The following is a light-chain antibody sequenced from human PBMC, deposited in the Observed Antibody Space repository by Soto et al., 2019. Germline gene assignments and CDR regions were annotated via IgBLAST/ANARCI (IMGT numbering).Light chain of an antibody. CDR3: QQYNDWPRA. CDR1: QSVSSN. CDR2: GAS. V-gene: IGKV3-15*01. Sequence: EIVMTQSPATLSVSPGEGATLSCRASQSVSSNLAWYQQKPGQAPRLLIYGASTRAAGIPARFSGSGSGTEFTLTVSGLQSEDFAVYYCQQYNDWPRAFGQGTKLEIK. J-gene: IGKJ2*01.